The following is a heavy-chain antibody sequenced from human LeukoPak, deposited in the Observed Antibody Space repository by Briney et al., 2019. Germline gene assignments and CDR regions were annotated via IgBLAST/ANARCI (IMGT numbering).Heavy chain of an antibody. CDR3: ARDSVGWFGELVGWFDP. Sequence: SQTLSLTCAVSGGPISSGGYSWSWIRQPPGKGLEWIGYIYHSGSTYYNPSLKSRVTISVDRSKNQFSLKLSSVTAADTAVYYCARDSVGWFGELVGWFDPWGQGTLVTVSS. D-gene: IGHD3-10*01. CDR1: GGPISSGGYS. V-gene: IGHV4-30-2*01. J-gene: IGHJ5*02. CDR2: IYHSGST.